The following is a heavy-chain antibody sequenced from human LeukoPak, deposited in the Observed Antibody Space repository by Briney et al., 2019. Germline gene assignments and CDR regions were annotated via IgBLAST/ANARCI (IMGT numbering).Heavy chain of an antibody. Sequence: ASVKVSCKASGYTFINYDIRWVRQAPGQGLEWMGWISGYNGNTNYAQKFQGRVSMTTDTSTSTAYMELRSLRSDDTAVYYCARGRRGSSGYVDYWGQGTLVTVSS. J-gene: IGHJ4*02. CDR2: ISGYNGNT. D-gene: IGHD3-22*01. CDR1: GYTFINYD. CDR3: ARGRRGSSGYVDY. V-gene: IGHV1-18*01.